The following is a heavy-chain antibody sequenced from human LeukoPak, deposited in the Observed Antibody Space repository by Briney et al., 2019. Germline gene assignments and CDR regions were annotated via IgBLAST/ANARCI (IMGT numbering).Heavy chain of an antibody. J-gene: IGHJ6*02. CDR1: GSTFTSYD. Sequence: ASVKLSCKASGSTFTSYDINWVRQATGQGLEWMGWMNPNSGNTGYAQKFQGRGTMTPNTSISTASMELISLRSEDTAVYYCARGSTDGYNSSWYEGPERLGYYYYDCMDVWGRGMTVTVS. D-gene: IGHD6-13*01. CDR3: ARGSTDGYNSSWYEGPERLGYYYYDCMDV. V-gene: IGHV1-8*01. CDR2: MNPNSGNT.